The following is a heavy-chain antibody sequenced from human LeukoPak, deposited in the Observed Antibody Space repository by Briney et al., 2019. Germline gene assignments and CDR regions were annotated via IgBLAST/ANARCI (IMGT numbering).Heavy chain of an antibody. Sequence: SETLSLTCTVSGYSISSIYYWGWIRQPPGQGLEWIGTSDHIGNTFYNPSLTSRVSISVDTSKNHFSLNLTSVTATDTALYYCARAFCRLGAHDAFDIWGQGTMVTVSS. CDR3: ARAFCRLGAHDAFDI. J-gene: IGHJ3*02. D-gene: IGHD1-26*01. CDR2: SDHIGNT. CDR1: GYSISSIYY. V-gene: IGHV4-38-2*02.